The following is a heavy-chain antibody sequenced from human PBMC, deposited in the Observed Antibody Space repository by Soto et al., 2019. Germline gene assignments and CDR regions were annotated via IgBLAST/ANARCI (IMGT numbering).Heavy chain of an antibody. J-gene: IGHJ4*02. Sequence: QVQLVESGGGVVQPGRSLRLSCAASGFTFSSYGMHWVRQAPGKGLEWVAVISYDGSNKYYADSVKGRFTISRDNSKNTLYLQMNSLRAEDTAVYYCAKGLNPKTVNYFDYWGQGTLVTVSS. CDR2: ISYDGSNK. V-gene: IGHV3-30*18. D-gene: IGHD4-17*01. CDR3: AKGLNPKTVNYFDY. CDR1: GFTFSSYG.